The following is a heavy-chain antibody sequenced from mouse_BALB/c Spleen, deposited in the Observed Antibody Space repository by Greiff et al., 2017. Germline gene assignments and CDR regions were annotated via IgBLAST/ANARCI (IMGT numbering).Heavy chain of an antibody. CDR1: GFTFSSFG. Sequence: EVKLVESGGGLVQPGGSRKLSCAASGFTFSSFGMHWVRQAPEKGLEWVAYICSGSSTIYYADTVKGRFTISRDNPKNTLFLQMTRLRYEDTAMYYCATSNWIYFAYWGQGTTLTVSA. V-gene: IGHV5-17*02. D-gene: IGHD4-1*01. J-gene: IGHJ2*01. CDR2: ICSGSSTI. CDR3: ATSNWIYFAY.